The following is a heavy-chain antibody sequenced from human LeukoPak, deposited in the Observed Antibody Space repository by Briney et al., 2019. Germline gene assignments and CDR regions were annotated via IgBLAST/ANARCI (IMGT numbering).Heavy chain of an antibody. CDR2: INPNSGGT. J-gene: IGHJ4*02. V-gene: IGHV1-2*02. CDR1: GYTFTGYY. Sequence: ASVKVSCKASGYTFTGYYMHWVRQAHGQGLEWMGWINPNSGGTNYAQKFQGRVTMTRDTSISTAYMELSRLRSDDTAVYYCARVAKGSGYSNFDYWGQGTLVTVSS. D-gene: IGHD3-22*01. CDR3: ARVAKGSGYSNFDY.